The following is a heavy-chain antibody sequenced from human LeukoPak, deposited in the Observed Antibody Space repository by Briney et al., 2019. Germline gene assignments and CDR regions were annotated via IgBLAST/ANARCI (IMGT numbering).Heavy chain of an antibody. J-gene: IGHJ1*01. V-gene: IGHV1-24*01. CDR1: GYTLTELS. CDR3: AALHSDYGGNDPDEPQYFQH. D-gene: IGHD4-23*01. Sequence: GASVKVSCKVSGYTLTELSMHWVRQAPGKGLEWMGGFDPEDGETIYAQKFQGRVTMTEDTSTDTAYMELSSLRSEDTAVYHCAALHSDYGGNDPDEPQYFQHWGQGTLVTVSS. CDR2: FDPEDGET.